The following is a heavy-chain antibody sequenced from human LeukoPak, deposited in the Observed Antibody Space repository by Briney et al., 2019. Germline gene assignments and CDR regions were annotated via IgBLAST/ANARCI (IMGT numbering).Heavy chain of an antibody. V-gene: IGHV3-23*01. CDR1: GFTFSSYA. Sequence: GGSLRLSCAASGFTFSSYAMSWVRQAPGKGLEWVSTLSGSGGNTYYADSVKGRVTISRDNSKNTLSLQMNSLRAEDTAVYHCAKGSYYYDSADYFDYWGQGTLVTVSS. J-gene: IGHJ4*02. CDR3: AKGSYYYDSADYFDY. D-gene: IGHD3-22*01. CDR2: LSGSGGNT.